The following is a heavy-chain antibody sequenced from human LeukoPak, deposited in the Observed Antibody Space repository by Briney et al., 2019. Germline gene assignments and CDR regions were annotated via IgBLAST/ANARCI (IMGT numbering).Heavy chain of an antibody. D-gene: IGHD3-16*02. CDR1: GFTFIDYD. CDR2: IGIRGDT. J-gene: IGHJ4*02. CDR3: ARGGIQLSVIDEFDY. Sequence: PGGSLRLSCAASGFTFIDYDMHWVRQVIGKGLEWVSAIGIRGDTHYSGSVKGRFTISRENAESSLYLQMNSLRAEDTAVYYCARGGIQLSVIDEFDYGAQGPLVTVSS. V-gene: IGHV3-13*01.